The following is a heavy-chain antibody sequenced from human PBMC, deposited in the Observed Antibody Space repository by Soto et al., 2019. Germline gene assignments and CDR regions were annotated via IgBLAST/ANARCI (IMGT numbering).Heavy chain of an antibody. J-gene: IGHJ3*02. Sequence: QVHLVESGGGVVQPGRSLRLSCAASGFTFSSHGMHWVRQAPGKGLEWVAVISYDGSNKYYADSVKGRFTISRDNSKNTLYLQMNSLRAEDTAVYYCAKTTTVTTFAFDIWGQGTMVTVSS. CDR1: GFTFSSHG. D-gene: IGHD4-17*01. CDR2: ISYDGSNK. V-gene: IGHV3-30*18. CDR3: AKTTTVTTFAFDI.